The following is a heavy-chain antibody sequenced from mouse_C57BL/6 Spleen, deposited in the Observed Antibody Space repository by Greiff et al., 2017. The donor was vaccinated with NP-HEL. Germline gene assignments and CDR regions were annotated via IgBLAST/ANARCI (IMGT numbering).Heavy chain of an antibody. CDR2: IDPSDSYT. CDR3: ARCLYYYGSSYPHWYFDV. V-gene: IGHV1-69*01. J-gene: IGHJ1*03. Sequence: QVQLQQPGAELVMPGASVKLSCKASGYTFTSYWMHWVKQRPGQGLEWIGEIDPSDSYTNYNKKFKGKSTLTVDKSSSTAYMQLSSLTSEDSAVYYCARCLYYYGSSYPHWYFDVWGTGTTVTVSS. D-gene: IGHD1-1*01. CDR1: GYTFTSYW.